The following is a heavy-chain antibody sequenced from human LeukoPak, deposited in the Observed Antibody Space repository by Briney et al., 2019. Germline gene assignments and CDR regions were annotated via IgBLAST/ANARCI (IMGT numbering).Heavy chain of an antibody. CDR1: GYTFTSYD. D-gene: IGHD2-21*02. Sequence: ASVKVSCKASGYTFTSYDINWLRQATGQGPEWMGWMNPNSGATGYAQKFQGRVTMTRSTSINTAYMELSSLRSEDTAVYYCAWSEGYCGGDCSSYYYGMDVWGQGTTVIVSS. V-gene: IGHV1-8*01. J-gene: IGHJ6*02. CDR3: AWSEGYCGGDCSSYYYGMDV. CDR2: MNPNSGAT.